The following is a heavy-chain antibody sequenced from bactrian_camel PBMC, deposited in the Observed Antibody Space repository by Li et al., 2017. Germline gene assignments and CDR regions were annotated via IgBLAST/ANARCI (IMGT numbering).Heavy chain of an antibody. CDR2: IKRTDVA. Sequence: DVQLVESGGGLVQPGGSLRLSCAASGFTFSSAGAGMSWVRQAPGKEREAVAIIKRTDVAVYSDSVKGRFTISKDNAKNTLYLQMNSLKPEDTAVYSCKTQPLVKAGCDYSGQGTQVTVS. CDR3: KTQPLVKAGCDY. V-gene: IGHV3S31*01. D-gene: IGHD6*01. CDR1: GFTFSSAG. J-gene: IGHJ4*01.